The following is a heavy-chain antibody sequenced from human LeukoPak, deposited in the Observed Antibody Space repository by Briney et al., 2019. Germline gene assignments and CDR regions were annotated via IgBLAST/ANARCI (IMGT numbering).Heavy chain of an antibody. D-gene: IGHD3-22*01. V-gene: IGHV3-23*01. J-gene: IGHJ3*01. CDR1: GFNFSTYA. CDR2: IGARYGST. CDR3: AKDYYYDPVDAFDV. Sequence: GGSLRLSCAASGFNFSTYAMSWVRQAPGKGLEWVSYIGARYGSTFYADSVKGRFTTSRDNSKNTLYLQMNSLRAEDTAVYYCAKDYYYDPVDAFDVWGQGTMVSVSS.